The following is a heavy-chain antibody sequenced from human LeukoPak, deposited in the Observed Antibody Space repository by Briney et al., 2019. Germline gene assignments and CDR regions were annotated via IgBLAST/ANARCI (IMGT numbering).Heavy chain of an antibody. J-gene: IGHJ4*02. CDR1: GGSFSGYY. D-gene: IGHD3-10*01. CDR3: ARHLGALLWFGELSFYFDY. V-gene: IGHV4-34*01. Sequence: SETLSLTCAVYGGSFSGYYWSWIRQPPGKGLERIGEINHSGSTNYNPSLKSRVTISVDTSKNQFSLKLSSVTAADTAVYYCARHLGALLWFGELSFYFDYWGQGTLVTVSS. CDR2: INHSGST.